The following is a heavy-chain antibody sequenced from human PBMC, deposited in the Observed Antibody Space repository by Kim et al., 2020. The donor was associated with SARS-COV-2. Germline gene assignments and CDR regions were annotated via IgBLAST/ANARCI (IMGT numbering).Heavy chain of an antibody. V-gene: IGHV3-48*02. J-gene: IGHJ5*02. Sequence: GGSLRLSCAASGFTFSSYSMNWVRQAPGKGLEWISYISSSSNTIYYTDSVKGRFTISRDNAKNSLYLQMTSLRDEDTAVYYCARGLSYYYDSSVYLNWFDPWGQGTLVTVSS. CDR3: ARGLSYYYDSSVYLNWFDP. CDR2: ISSSSNTI. D-gene: IGHD3-22*01. CDR1: GFTFSSYS.